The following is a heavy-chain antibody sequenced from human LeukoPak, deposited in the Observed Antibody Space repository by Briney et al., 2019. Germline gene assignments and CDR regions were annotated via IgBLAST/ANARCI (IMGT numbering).Heavy chain of an antibody. J-gene: IGHJ4*02. CDR3: ARDYGGFGELLYYFDY. D-gene: IGHD3-10*01. CDR1: GYTFTGYY. CDR2: INPNSGGT. Sequence: ASVKVSCKASGYTFTGYYMHWVRQAPGQGLEWMGWINPNSGGTNYAQKFQGRVTMTRDTSISTAYMELSRLRSDDTAVYYCARDYGGFGELLYYFDYWGQGTLVTVSS. V-gene: IGHV1-2*02.